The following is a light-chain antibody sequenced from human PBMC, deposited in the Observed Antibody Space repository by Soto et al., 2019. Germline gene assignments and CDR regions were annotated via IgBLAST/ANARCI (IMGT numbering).Light chain of an antibody. Sequence: DVQMTQSPSSLSAFVGDRVTITCRAIQVIAPYLAWFQQKPGKVPKLLIYATSTLQSGVPSRFSGSGSGTDFTLTINSLQPEDVGTYYCQKYNSAPLTFGGGTKVDIK. CDR2: ATS. CDR3: QKYNSAPLT. V-gene: IGKV1-27*01. CDR1: QVIAPY. J-gene: IGKJ4*01.